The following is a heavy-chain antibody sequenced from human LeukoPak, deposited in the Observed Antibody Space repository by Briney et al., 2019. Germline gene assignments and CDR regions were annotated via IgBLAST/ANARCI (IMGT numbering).Heavy chain of an antibody. CDR2: INQRRNT. V-gene: IGHV4-34*01. J-gene: IGHJ2*01. D-gene: IGHD6-19*01. Sequence: SETLSLTCTVSGGSISSYYWSWIRQPPGKGLEWIGEINQRRNTNYNPSLKSRVTISIDTSKNQFSLKLSSVTAADTAVYYCARHGWHAWYFDLWGRGTLVTVSS. CDR3: ARHGWHAWYFDL. CDR1: GGSISSYY.